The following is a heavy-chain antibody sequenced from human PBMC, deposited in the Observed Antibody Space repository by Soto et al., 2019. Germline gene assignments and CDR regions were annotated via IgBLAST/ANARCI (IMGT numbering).Heavy chain of an antibody. V-gene: IGHV1-18*01. D-gene: IGHD6-13*01. CDR2: ISAYNGNT. Sequence: ASVKVSCKASGYTFTSYGISWVRQAPGQGLEWMGWISAYNGNTNYAQKLQGRVTMTTDTSTSTAYMELRSLRSDDTAVYYCPAHVGYSSRWWIFDYWGQGTLVTVSS. J-gene: IGHJ4*02. CDR3: PAHVGYSSRWWIFDY. CDR1: GYTFTSYG.